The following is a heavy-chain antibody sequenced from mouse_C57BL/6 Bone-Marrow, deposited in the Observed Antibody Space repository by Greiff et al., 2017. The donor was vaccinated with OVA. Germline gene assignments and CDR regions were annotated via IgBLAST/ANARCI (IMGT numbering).Heavy chain of an antibody. CDR3: ARPNTTGAPYAMDY. CDR2: IDPSDSYT. J-gene: IGHJ4*01. CDR1: GYTFTSYW. Sequence: QVQLKQPGAELVMPGASVKLSCKASGYTFTSYWMHWVKQRPGQGLEWIGEIDPSDSYTNYNQKFKGKSTLTVDKSSSTAYMQLSSLTSEDSAVYYCARPNTTGAPYAMDYWGQGTSVTVSS. V-gene: IGHV1-69*01. D-gene: IGHD1-1*01.